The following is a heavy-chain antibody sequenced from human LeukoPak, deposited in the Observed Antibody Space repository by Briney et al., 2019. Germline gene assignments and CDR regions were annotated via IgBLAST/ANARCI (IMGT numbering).Heavy chain of an antibody. CDR3: ARSRWRAVMDV. Sequence: SEALSLTCAVYGGSFSGYYWSWIRQPPGKGLEWMGEINDSVSTNYNPSLKSRVAISVDTSKHQFSLKLSSVTAADTAVYYCARSRWRAVMDVWGKGTTVTVSS. CDR1: GGSFSGYY. D-gene: IGHD6-13*01. CDR2: INDSVST. V-gene: IGHV4-34*01. J-gene: IGHJ6*03.